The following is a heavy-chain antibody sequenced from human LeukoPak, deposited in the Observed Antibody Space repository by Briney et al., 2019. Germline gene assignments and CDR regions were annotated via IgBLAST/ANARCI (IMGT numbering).Heavy chain of an antibody. D-gene: IGHD5-12*01. Sequence: GASVKVSCKTSGYTFTGYYMHWVRQVPGQQPEWMGWINPNSGGTKYAEKFEGRVTLTRDTSTTTMYLELRGLTSDDMAVYYCARDGASWRGYHDLDYWGQGTLVTVSS. CDR1: GYTFTGYY. V-gene: IGHV1-2*02. CDR3: ARDGASWRGYHDLDY. J-gene: IGHJ4*02. CDR2: INPNSGGT.